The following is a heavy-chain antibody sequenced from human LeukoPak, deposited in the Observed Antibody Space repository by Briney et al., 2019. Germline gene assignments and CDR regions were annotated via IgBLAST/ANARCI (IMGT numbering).Heavy chain of an antibody. CDR2: ITDSGAGT. CDR3: AKRYTSGSYYFDY. D-gene: IGHD6-19*01. V-gene: IGHV3-23*01. Sequence: GGSLRLSCAASGFTCSTHAMSWVRQAPGKGLEWVSAITDSGAGTFYADSVKGRFTISRDNSKNTLYLQMNSLRAEDTAVYFCAKRYTSGSYYFDYWGQGTLVTVSS. J-gene: IGHJ4*02. CDR1: GFTCSTHA.